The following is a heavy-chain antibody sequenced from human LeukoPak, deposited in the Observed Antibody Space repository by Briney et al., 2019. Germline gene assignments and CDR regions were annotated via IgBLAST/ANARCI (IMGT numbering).Heavy chain of an antibody. Sequence: PSETLSLTCTVSGGSISGYYWSWIRQPPGKGLEWIGEINHSGSTNYNPSLKSRVTISVDTSKNQFSLKLSSVTAADTAVYYCARGRGRWVVVPAATQDFDYWGQGTLVTVSS. J-gene: IGHJ4*02. CDR1: GGSISGYY. CDR2: INHSGST. V-gene: IGHV4-34*01. CDR3: ARGRGRWVVVPAATQDFDY. D-gene: IGHD2-2*01.